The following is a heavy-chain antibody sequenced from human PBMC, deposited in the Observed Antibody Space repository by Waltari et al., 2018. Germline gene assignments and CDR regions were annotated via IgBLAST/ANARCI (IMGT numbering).Heavy chain of an antibody. J-gene: IGHJ6*02. CDR3: ARGPY. CDR1: GFTFSSSW. Sequence: EVRLVASGGGLVQPGGSLRPPCAASGFTFSSSWMSWVRQAPGKGLEWVASIKEDGSERYYVDSAKGRSTISRDNAKTSLFLQMNSLRVEDTAVYYCARGPYWGQGTTVTVSS. CDR2: IKEDGSER. D-gene: IGHD2-21*01. V-gene: IGHV3-7*04.